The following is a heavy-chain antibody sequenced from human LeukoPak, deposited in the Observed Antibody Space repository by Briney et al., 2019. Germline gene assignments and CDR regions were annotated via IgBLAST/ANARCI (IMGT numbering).Heavy chain of an antibody. CDR1: GLTFSSYA. CDR2: ISGSGGST. J-gene: IGHJ4*02. D-gene: IGHD1-26*01. CDR3: GSSAPRIVGASKCLSD. V-gene: IGHV3-23*01. Sequence: PGGSLRLSCAVSGLTFSSYAMSWVRPAPGKGLEWVSVISGSGGSTYYSDSVKGRFTITRDNSKNTLYLQMNSLGAEDTAVYYCGSSAPRIVGASKCLSDWGQGTLVTVSS.